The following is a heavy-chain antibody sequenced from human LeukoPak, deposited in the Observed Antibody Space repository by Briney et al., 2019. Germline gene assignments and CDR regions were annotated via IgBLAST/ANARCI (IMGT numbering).Heavy chain of an antibody. J-gene: IGHJ4*02. Sequence: SETLSLTCTVSGGSVSTYYWNWIRQPPGKGLEWIGYIYYSGSTNYNPSLKSRLTISVDTSNNQFSLKLSSVTAADTAVYYCARYCSSTSCYDYWGQGTLVTVSS. D-gene: IGHD2-2*01. V-gene: IGHV4-59*02. CDR3: ARYCSSTSCYDY. CDR2: IYYSGST. CDR1: GGSVSTYY.